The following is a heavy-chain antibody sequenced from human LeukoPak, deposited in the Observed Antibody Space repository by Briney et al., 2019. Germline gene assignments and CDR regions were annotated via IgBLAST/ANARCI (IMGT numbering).Heavy chain of an antibody. CDR1: GFNFSIYA. J-gene: IGHJ3*02. V-gene: IGHV3-23*01. CDR3: AKTVGYFPDAFDI. CDR2: ISSSGYST. D-gene: IGHD3-22*01. Sequence: GGSLRLSCAASGFNFSIYAMSWVRQAPGKGLEWVSAISSSGYSTYYADSVKGRFTISRDNSKNTLYLQMNSLRAEDTAVYYCAKTVGYFPDAFDIWGQGTMVTVSS.